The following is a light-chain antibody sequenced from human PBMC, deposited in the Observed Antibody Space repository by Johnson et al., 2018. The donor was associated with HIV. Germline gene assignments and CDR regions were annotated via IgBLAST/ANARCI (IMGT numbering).Light chain of an antibody. Sequence: QSVLTQPPSVSAAPGQKVTISCSGSNSNIGNNYVSWYQQLPGTAPKLLIYENNKRPSGIPDRFSGSKSGTSATLGIAGLQTGDEDDCYCGTWDNSLSTGAVFGTGTKVTVL. J-gene: IGLJ1*01. CDR1: NSNIGNNY. CDR3: GTWDNSLSTGAV. V-gene: IGLV1-51*02. CDR2: ENN.